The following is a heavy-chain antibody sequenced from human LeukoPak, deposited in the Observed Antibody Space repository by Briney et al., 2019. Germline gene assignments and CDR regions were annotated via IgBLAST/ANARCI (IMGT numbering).Heavy chain of an antibody. D-gene: IGHD3-3*01. Sequence: PGRSLRLSCAASGFTFSSHGMHWVRQAPGKGLEWVAVIWYDGGNKYYADSVKGRFTISRDNSKNTLFLQMNSLRVEDTAVYYCARMSASYLDNWGQGTLVTVSS. CDR3: ARMSASYLDN. V-gene: IGHV3-33*01. J-gene: IGHJ4*02. CDR2: IWYDGGNK. CDR1: GFTFSSHG.